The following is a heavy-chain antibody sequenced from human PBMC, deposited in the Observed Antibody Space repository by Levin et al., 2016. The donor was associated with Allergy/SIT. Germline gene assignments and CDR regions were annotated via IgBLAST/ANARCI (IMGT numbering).Heavy chain of an antibody. V-gene: IGHV4-34*01. CDR2: INHSGST. D-gene: IGHD3-22*01. J-gene: IGHJ4*02. CDR3: ATRPLYYYDSSGYYSGRYYFDY. Sequence: WIRQPPGKGLEWIGEINHSGSTNYNPSLKSRVTISVDTSKNQFSLKLSSVTAADTAVYYCATRPLYYYDSSGYYSGRYYFDYWGQGTLVTVSS.